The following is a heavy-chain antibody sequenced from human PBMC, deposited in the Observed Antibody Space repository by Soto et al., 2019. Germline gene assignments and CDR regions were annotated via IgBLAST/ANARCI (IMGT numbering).Heavy chain of an antibody. CDR3: ARLPIAAAGTGFLWYYGMDV. Sequence: PGASLKISCKGSGYSFTSYWIGWVRQMPGKGLEWMGIIYPGDSDTRYSPSFQGQVTISADKSISTAYLQWSSLKASDTAMYYCARLPIAAAGTGFLWYYGMDVWGQGTTVTVSS. CDR2: IYPGDSDT. D-gene: IGHD6-13*01. CDR1: GYSFTSYW. V-gene: IGHV5-51*01. J-gene: IGHJ6*02.